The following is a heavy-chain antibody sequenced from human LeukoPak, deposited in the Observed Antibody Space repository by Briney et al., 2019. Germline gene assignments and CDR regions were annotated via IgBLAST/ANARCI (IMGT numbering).Heavy chain of an antibody. CDR3: ARNTGRYGDYLLDY. V-gene: IGHV4-38-2*01. D-gene: IGHD4-17*01. Sequence: SETLSLTRAVSGYSISSGYYWGWIRQPPGKGLEWIGGIYHSGSTYYNPSLKSRVTILVDTSKNQFSLKLSSVTAADTAVYYCARNTGRYGDYLLDYWGQGTLATVSS. CDR1: GYSISSGYY. CDR2: IYHSGST. J-gene: IGHJ4*02.